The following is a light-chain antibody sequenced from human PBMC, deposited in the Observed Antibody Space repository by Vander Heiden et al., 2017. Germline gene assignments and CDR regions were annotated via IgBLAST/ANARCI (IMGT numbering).Light chain of an antibody. CDR1: QSVSSSY. V-gene: IGKV3D-20*01. CDR2: DAS. J-gene: IGKJ2*01. Sequence: EIVLTQSPATLSLSPGERATLSCGASQSVSSSYLAWYQQKPGRAPRLLIYDASSRATGIPDRFSGSGSGTDFTLTISRLEPEDFAVYYCQQDGSSPHTFGQGTKLEIK. CDR3: QQDGSSPHT.